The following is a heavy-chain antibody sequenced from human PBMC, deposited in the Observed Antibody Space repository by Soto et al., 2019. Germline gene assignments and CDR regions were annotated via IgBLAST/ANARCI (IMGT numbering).Heavy chain of an antibody. V-gene: IGHV4-59*01. Sequence: PSETLSLTCTVSVGSISNYYWSWIRQSPGKGLEWIGYIYHSGSTNYNPSLESRVTISIDTSKKQFSLKLRSVTAADTAVYYCARGLGGLGATSFQYWGQGSLVTVSS. CDR3: ARGLGGLGATSFQY. D-gene: IGHD1-26*01. J-gene: IGHJ1*01. CDR2: IYHSGST. CDR1: VGSISNYY.